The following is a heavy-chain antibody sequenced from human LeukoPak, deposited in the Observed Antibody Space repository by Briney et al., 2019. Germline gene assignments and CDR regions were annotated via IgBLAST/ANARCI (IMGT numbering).Heavy chain of an antibody. CDR2: ISRSGDST. CDR1: GFTFSNYA. V-gene: IGHV3-23*01. CDR3: AREGLGAAAGTFDY. J-gene: IGHJ4*02. D-gene: IGHD6-13*01. Sequence: GGSLRLSCAASGFTFSNYAMSWVRHAPGKGLAWVSIISRSGDSTDYADSVKGRFAISRDNSKNTLSLQMNSLRADDTAVYYCAREGLGAAAGTFDYWGQGTLVTVSS.